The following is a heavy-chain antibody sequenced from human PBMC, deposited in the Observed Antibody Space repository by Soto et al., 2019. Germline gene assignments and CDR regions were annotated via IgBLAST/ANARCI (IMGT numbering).Heavy chain of an antibody. Sequence: PGGSLRLSCAASGFSFSSYWMTWVRQAPGKGLEWVANVKEDGRDKDYVASVKGRFTISRDNANKSVALEMSSLRVEDTAVYYCASRDYSNHGYYYYGMDVWGQGTTVTVSS. CDR1: GFSFSSYW. CDR3: ASRDYSNHGYYYYGMDV. CDR2: VKEDGRDK. J-gene: IGHJ6*02. D-gene: IGHD4-4*01. V-gene: IGHV3-7*03.